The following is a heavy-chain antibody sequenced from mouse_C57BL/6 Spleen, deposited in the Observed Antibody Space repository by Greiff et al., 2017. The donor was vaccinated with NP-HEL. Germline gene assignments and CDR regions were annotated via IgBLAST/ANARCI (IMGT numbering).Heavy chain of an antibody. J-gene: IGHJ4*01. Sequence: QVQLQQSGAELARPGASVKLSCKASGYTFTSYGISWVKQRTGQGLEWIGEIYPRSGNTYYNEKFKGKATLTADKSSSTAYMELRSLTPEDSAVYFCSRQIPMDYWGQGTSVTVSS. CDR2: IYPRSGNT. V-gene: IGHV1-81*01. CDR3: SRQIPMDY. CDR1: GYTFTSYG.